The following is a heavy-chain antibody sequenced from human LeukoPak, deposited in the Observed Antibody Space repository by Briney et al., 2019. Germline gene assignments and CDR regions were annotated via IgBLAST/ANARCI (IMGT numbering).Heavy chain of an antibody. CDR1: GYTFTSYG. Sequence: ASVKVSCKASGYTFTSYGISWVRQAPGQGLEWMGWISAYNGNTNYAQKLQGRVTMTTDTSTSTAYMELRSLRSDDTAVYYCARVEVTIFGVVNPPFDHWGQGTLVTVSS. CDR2: ISAYNGNT. J-gene: IGHJ4*02. CDR3: ARVEVTIFGVVNPPFDH. V-gene: IGHV1-18*01. D-gene: IGHD3-3*01.